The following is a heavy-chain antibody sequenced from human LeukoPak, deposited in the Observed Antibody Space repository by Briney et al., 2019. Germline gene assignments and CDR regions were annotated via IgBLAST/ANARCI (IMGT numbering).Heavy chain of an antibody. D-gene: IGHD1-1*01. J-gene: IGHJ5*02. CDR3: TRVAQSGPTGWFDP. CDR2: ISSTGSYI. CDR1: GFTFSSYS. Sequence: GGSLRLSCAASGFTFSSYSMNWVRQAPGKGLEWVSSISSTGSYIYYADSVKGRFTISRDNPGNVVYLQMDSLRAEDTAVYYCTRVAQSGPTGWFDPWGQGTLVTVSS. V-gene: IGHV3-21*01.